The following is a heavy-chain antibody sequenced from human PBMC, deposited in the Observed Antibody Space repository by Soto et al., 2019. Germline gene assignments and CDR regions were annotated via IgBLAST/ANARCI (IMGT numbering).Heavy chain of an antibody. V-gene: IGHV3-30-3*01. CDR1: GFTLSSHA. J-gene: IGHJ4*02. CDR3: ARDDEGGSDCDLGY. CDR2: ILSDGSNK. D-gene: IGHD1-26*01. Sequence: QVQLVESGGGVVQPGRSLRLSCAVSGFTLSSHAMHWVRQAPGKGLEWVALILSDGSNKYYADSVKGRFTTSRDNSKNTMYLNMNSLSVEDTAVYYCARDDEGGSDCDLGYWGQGALVTVSS.